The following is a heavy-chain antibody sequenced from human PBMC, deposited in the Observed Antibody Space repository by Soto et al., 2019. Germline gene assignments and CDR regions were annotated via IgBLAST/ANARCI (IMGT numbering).Heavy chain of an antibody. J-gene: IGHJ6*02. CDR1: GFTVSSNY. CDR2: IYSGGST. Sequence: VGSLRLSGAASGFTVSSNYMSWVRQAPGKGLEWVSVIYSGGSTYYADSVKGRLTISRDNSKNTLYLQMNSLRAEDTAVYYCARQDFMGADYYYYGMDVWGQGTTVTVSS. D-gene: IGHD1-26*01. CDR3: ARQDFMGADYYYYGMDV. V-gene: IGHV3-53*01.